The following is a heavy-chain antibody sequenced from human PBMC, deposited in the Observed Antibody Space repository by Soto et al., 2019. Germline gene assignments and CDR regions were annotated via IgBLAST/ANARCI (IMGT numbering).Heavy chain of an antibody. Sequence: ASVKVSCKASGGTFSSYAISWVRQAPGQGLEWMGGIIPIFGTANYAQKFQGRVTITADESTSTAYMELSSLRSEDTAVYYCARDKAGYSSSWSRMDVWGQGTTVTVSS. D-gene: IGHD6-13*01. CDR2: IIPIFGTA. CDR3: ARDKAGYSSSWSRMDV. V-gene: IGHV1-69*13. CDR1: GGTFSSYA. J-gene: IGHJ6*02.